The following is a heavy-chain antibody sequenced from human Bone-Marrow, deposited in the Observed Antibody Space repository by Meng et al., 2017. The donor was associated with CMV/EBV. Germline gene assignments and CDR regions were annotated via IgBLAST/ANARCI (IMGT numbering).Heavy chain of an antibody. D-gene: IGHD3-16*01. CDR1: GFTFDDHG. J-gene: IGHJ4*02. Sequence: GGSLRLSCAASGFTFDDHGMSWVRQAPGKGLEWVSAISGSGGSTYNADSVKGRFTIARDNSKNTLYMQMNCLIAEDTAVYYCAKRLLGLANFNDYWGQGTLVTVSS. V-gene: IGHV3-23*01. CDR2: ISGSGGST. CDR3: AKRLLGLANFNDY.